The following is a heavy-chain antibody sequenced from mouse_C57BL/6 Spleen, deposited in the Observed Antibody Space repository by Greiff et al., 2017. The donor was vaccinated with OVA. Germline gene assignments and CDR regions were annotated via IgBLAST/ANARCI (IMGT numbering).Heavy chain of an antibody. CDR3: ARLYSSYLYYFDY. J-gene: IGHJ2*01. CDR2: IYPGSGST. V-gene: IGHV1-55*01. Sequence: QVQLQQPGAELVKPGASVKLSCTASGYTFTSYWITWVKQRPGQGLEWIGDIYPGSGSTNYNEKFKGKATLTVDTSSSTAYMQLSSLTSEDSAVYYCARLYSSYLYYFDYWGQGTTLTVSS. D-gene: IGHD2-5*01. CDR1: GYTFTSYW.